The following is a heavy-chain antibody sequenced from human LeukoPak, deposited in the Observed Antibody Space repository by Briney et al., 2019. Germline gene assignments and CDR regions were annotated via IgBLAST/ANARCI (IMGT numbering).Heavy chain of an antibody. D-gene: IGHD1-26*01. CDR2: IYYSGST. CDR3: ARHEYSGSYYGLSWFDP. CDR1: GFSISSSGYY. J-gene: IGHJ5*02. Sequence: SETLSLTCTVSGFSISSSGYYWGWIRQPPGKGLEWIASIYYSGSTYYNPSLKSRVTISVDTSKNQHSLKLSSLTAADTAVYYCARHEYSGSYYGLSWFDPWGQGTLVTVSS. V-gene: IGHV4-39*01.